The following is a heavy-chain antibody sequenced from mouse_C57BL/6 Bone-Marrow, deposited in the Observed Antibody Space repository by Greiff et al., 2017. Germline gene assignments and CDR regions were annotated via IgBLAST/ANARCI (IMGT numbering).Heavy chain of an antibody. CDR2: INPSNGGT. V-gene: IGHV1-53*01. CDR3: ARSEYSNDGWNLYFDV. Sequence: QVQLQQPGTELVKPGASVKLSCKASGYTFTSYWMHWVKPRPGQGLEWIGNINPSNGGTNYNEKCKSKATLTVDKSSSTAYMQLSSLTSEDSAGYYWARSEYSNDGWNLYFDVWGTGTTVTVSS. J-gene: IGHJ1*03. D-gene: IGHD2-12*01. CDR1: GYTFTSYW.